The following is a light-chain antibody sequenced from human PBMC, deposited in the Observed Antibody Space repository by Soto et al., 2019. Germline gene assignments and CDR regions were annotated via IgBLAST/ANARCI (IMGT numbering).Light chain of an antibody. CDR1: SSDVGGYNY. Sequence: QSVLPQRASVSGSPGQSITISCTGTSSDVGGYNYVSWYQQHPGKAPKLMIYEVSNRPSGVSNRFSGSKSGNTASLTISGLQAEDEADYYCRSYTSSSTPLNVFGTGKKVTV. CDR3: RSYTSSSTPLNV. J-gene: IGLJ1*01. V-gene: IGLV2-14*01. CDR2: EVS.